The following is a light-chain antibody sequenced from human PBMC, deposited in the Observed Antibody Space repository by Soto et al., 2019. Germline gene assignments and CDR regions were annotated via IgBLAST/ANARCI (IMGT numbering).Light chain of an antibody. J-gene: IGLJ1*01. Sequence: QAVVTQEPSFSVSPGGTVTLTCGLSSGSVSTAHNPNWYQQTPGQAPRTLIYSTTTRSSGVPDRFSGSILGNKAALTITGAQADDESDYYCALFMGNGISVFGTGTKLTVL. CDR2: STT. CDR1: SGSVSTAHN. CDR3: ALFMGNGISV. V-gene: IGLV8-61*01.